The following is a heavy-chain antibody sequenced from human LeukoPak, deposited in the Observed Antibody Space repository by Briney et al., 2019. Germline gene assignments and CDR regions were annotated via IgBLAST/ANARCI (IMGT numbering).Heavy chain of an antibody. Sequence: PGGSLRLSCAAAGFTFDDYGMSWVRQAPGKGLEWVSGIFWNRGRTVYADSVKGRFTLSRDNAKKSLYVNMNSLRAEDTALYYCAREYYGSGSYYKVGYWGQGALVTVSS. CDR3: AREYYGSGSYYKVGY. CDR1: GFTFDDYG. CDR2: IFWNRGRT. V-gene: IGHV3-20*04. J-gene: IGHJ4*02. D-gene: IGHD3-10*01.